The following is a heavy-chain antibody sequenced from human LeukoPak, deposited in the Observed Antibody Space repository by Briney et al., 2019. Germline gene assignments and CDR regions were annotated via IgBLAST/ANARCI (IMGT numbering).Heavy chain of an antibody. Sequence: GGSLRLSCAASGFTFSSYGMHWVRQAPGKGLEWVAVISYDGSNKYYADSVKGRFTISRDNSKNTLYLQMNSLRAEDTAVYYCATCARCATKRYYYGMDVWGQGTTVTVSS. CDR3: ATCARCATKRYYYGMDV. CDR1: GFTFSSYG. J-gene: IGHJ6*02. D-gene: IGHD5-24*01. V-gene: IGHV3-30*03. CDR2: ISYDGSNK.